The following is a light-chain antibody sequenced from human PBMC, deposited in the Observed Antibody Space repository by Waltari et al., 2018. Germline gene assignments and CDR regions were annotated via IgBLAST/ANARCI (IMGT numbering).Light chain of an antibody. V-gene: IGLV2-14*03. CDR2: DVS. Sequence: QSALTQPASVSGSPGPSITISCTGTSSDVGGSNYVSWYQQHPGKAPNLMIYDVSNRPSGVSNRFSGSKSGNTASLTISGLQAEDEADYYCSSYTSSSTVVFGGGTKLTVL. CDR1: SSDVGGSNY. CDR3: SSYTSSSTVV. J-gene: IGLJ2*01.